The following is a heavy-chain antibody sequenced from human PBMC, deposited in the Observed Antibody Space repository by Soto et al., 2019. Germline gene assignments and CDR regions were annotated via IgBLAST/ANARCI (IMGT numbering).Heavy chain of an antibody. CDR1: GYTFTSSG. D-gene: IGHD3-22*01. Sequence: QVQLVQSGAEVKKPGASVKVSCKASGYTFTSSGMSWVRQAPGQGLEWMGWISAHTGSSEYAQRFQGSVTMPTDRSTSTAYMELRSLRSDDTAVYYCARAFFYQGSDSRGYSFDAFDFWGPGTLVTVSS. CDR3: ARAFFYQGSDSRGYSFDAFDF. V-gene: IGHV1-18*01. CDR2: ISAHTGSS. J-gene: IGHJ3*01.